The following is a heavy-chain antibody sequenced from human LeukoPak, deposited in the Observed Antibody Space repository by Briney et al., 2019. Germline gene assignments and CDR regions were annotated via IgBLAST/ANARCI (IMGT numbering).Heavy chain of an antibody. CDR2: IYYSGST. D-gene: IGHD3-22*01. J-gene: IGHJ3*02. CDR1: GGSISSYY. CDR3: ARHFSSGHPDAFDI. V-gene: IGHV4-59*08. Sequence: SETLSLTCTVSGGSISSYYWSWIRQPPGKGLEWIGYIYYSGSTNYNPSLKSRVTISVDTSKNQFSLKLSSVTAADTAVYYCARHFSSGHPDAFDIWGQGTMVTVSS.